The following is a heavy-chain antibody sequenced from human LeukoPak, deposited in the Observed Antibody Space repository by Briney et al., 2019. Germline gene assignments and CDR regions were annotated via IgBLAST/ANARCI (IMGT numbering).Heavy chain of an antibody. Sequence: ASVKVSCKASGHTFSGYYIHWVRQAPGQGLEWMGWINPKSGDTNYAQKFQGRVTMTRDTSISTAYMELSRLRSDDAAVYYCARAISSSPASYYYFYMDVWGKGTTVTVSS. D-gene: IGHD6-6*01. J-gene: IGHJ6*03. CDR3: ARAISSSPASYYYFYMDV. CDR2: INPKSGDT. V-gene: IGHV1-2*02. CDR1: GHTFSGYY.